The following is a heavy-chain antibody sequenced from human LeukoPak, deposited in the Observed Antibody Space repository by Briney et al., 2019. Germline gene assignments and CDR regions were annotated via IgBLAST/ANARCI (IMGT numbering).Heavy chain of an antibody. CDR2: ISGSGTST. CDR1: GCTLSSSA. J-gene: IGHJ4*02. Sequence: GGSLRLSCAASGCTLSSSAMSWVRQAPGKGLEWVSAISGSGTSTYYADCVKGRFTISRDNSKNTLYLQMISLRAEDTAVYCCATTNWNTFYFDYWGQGTLVTVSS. V-gene: IGHV3-23*01. D-gene: IGHD1-1*01. CDR3: ATTNWNTFYFDY.